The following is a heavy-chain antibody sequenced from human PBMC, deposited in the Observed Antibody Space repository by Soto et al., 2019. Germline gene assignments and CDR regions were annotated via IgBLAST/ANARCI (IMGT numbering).Heavy chain of an antibody. Sequence: QVQLVQCGAEEKKPGASVKVSCRASRYTFSDFAIHWVRQAPGQRPEWMGWINAGNGNTKYSQKFQGRVTITRDTSASTAYMELSSLRSEDTAVYYCARGTPVWFDPWGQGTLVTVSS. CDR3: ARGTPVWFDP. CDR1: RYTFSDFA. CDR2: INAGNGNT. D-gene: IGHD3-10*01. V-gene: IGHV1-3*05. J-gene: IGHJ5*02.